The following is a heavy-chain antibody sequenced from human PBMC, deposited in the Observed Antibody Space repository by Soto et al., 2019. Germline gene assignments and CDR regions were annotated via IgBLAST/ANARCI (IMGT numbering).Heavy chain of an antibody. CDR2: ISSSSSYT. V-gene: IGHV3-21*01. D-gene: IGHD3-16*02. J-gene: IGHJ4*02. CDR1: GFTFSSYI. CDR3: ARDAGVRGLHLGEISYRIY. Sequence: EVQLLESGGGLVKPGGSLTLSSAASGFTFSSYIMNWVRQAPGKGLEWVSFISSSSSYTYYADSVKGRFTISRHNAKHPRHLQMKRLRAEETAVYYRARDAGVRGLHLGEISYRIYWGPGNLVTVSS.